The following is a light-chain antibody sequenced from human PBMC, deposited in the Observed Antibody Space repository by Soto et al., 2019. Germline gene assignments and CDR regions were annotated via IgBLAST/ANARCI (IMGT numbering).Light chain of an antibody. CDR3: MQGTHWPPWT. CDR1: QSLLHSDGNTY. V-gene: IGKV2-30*02. Sequence: DVVMPQSPLSLPVTLGQPASISCRSSQSLLHSDGNTYLNWFQQRPGQSPRRLIYRVSNRDSGVPDRFSGSGSGTDFTLKISRVEAEDVGVYYCMQGTHWPPWTFGQGTKVEIK. CDR2: RVS. J-gene: IGKJ1*01.